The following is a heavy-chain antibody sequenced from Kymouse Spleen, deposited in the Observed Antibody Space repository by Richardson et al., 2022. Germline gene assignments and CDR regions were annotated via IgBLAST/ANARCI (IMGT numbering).Heavy chain of an antibody. Sequence: QVQLQQWGAGLLKPSETLSLTCAVYGGSFSGYYWSWIRQPPGKGLEWIGEINHSGSTNYNPSLKSRVTISVDTSKNQFSLKLSSVTAADTAVYYCARRGPTHYGMDVWGQGTTVTVSS. CDR3: ARRGPTHYGMDV. J-gene: IGHJ6*02. D-gene: IGHD3-10*01. CDR1: GGSFSGYY. V-gene: IGHV4-34*01. CDR2: INHSGST.